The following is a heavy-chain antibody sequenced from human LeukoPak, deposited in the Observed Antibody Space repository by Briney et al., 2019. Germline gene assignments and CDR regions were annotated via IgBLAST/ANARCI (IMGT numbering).Heavy chain of an antibody. CDR2: INPRAGTT. V-gene: IGHV1-46*01. J-gene: IGHJ3*02. Sequence: VSVKVSCKASGYSFTTYYMHWVRQAPGQGLEWMGAINPRAGTTSYAQKFQGRVTMTRDTSTSTVYMELSSPRSEDTAVYYCARSGGWHDAFDIWGQGTMVTVSS. CDR1: GYSFTTYY. CDR3: ARSGGWHDAFDI. D-gene: IGHD3-10*01.